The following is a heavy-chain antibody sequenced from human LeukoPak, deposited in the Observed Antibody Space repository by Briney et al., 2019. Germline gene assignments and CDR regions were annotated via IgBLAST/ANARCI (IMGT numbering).Heavy chain of an antibody. D-gene: IGHD2-2*01. CDR3: ARLEPADDDY. CDR1: GGSISSSSYY. CDR2: IYYSGST. Sequence: PSETLSLTCTVSGGSISSSSYYWGWIRQPPGKGLEWIGSIYYSGSTYYNPSLKSRVTISVDTSKNQFSLKLSSVTAADTAVYYCARLEPADDDYWGQGTLVTVSS. J-gene: IGHJ4*02. V-gene: IGHV4-39*01.